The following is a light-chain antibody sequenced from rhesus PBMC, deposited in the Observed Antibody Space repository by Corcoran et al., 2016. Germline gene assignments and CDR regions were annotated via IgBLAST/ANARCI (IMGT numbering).Light chain of an antibody. CDR3: QQGDRYPYS. CDR2: YTN. Sequence: DIQMSQSPSSLSASVGDRITITCRASQAIRNYLNWYQQIPGKAPKLLIYYTNTLATGVPSRFSGTGSVTEFRLTISSLQPEDFATYFCQQGDRYPYSFGQGTKVEIK. J-gene: IGKJ2*01. CDR1: QAIRNY. V-gene: IGKV1-32*02.